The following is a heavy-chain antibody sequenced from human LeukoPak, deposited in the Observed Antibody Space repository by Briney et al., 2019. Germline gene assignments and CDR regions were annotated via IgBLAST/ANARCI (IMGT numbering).Heavy chain of an antibody. J-gene: IGHJ4*02. CDR3: AKARPFGYCSGGSCYFDY. CDR1: GFTFSSYW. D-gene: IGHD2-15*01. Sequence: GGSLRLSCAASGFTFSSYWMSWVRQAPGKGLEWVSAMSGSGGSTYYADSVKGRFTISRDNSKNTLYLQMNSLRAEDTAVYYCAKARPFGYCSGGSCYFDYWGQGTLVTVSS. CDR2: MSGSGGST. V-gene: IGHV3-23*01.